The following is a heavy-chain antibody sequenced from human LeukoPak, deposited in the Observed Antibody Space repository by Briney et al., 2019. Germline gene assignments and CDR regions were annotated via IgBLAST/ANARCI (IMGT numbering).Heavy chain of an antibody. CDR1: GFTFSSHE. J-gene: IGHJ4*02. Sequence: PGGSLRLSCAASGFTFSSHEMNWVRQAPGKGLEWVSYISSSGSTIYYADSVKGRFTISRDNAKNSLYLQMNSLRAEDTAVYYCARTYYGSGSYTTNFDYWGQGTLVTVSS. CDR2: ISSSGSTI. V-gene: IGHV3-48*03. D-gene: IGHD3-10*01. CDR3: ARTYYGSGSYTTNFDY.